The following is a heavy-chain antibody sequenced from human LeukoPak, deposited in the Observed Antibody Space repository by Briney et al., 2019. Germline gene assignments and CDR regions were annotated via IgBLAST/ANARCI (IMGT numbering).Heavy chain of an antibody. D-gene: IGHD3-22*01. CDR3: ARLSISGSSLSYFDY. Sequence: ESGPGLVKPSETLSLTCTVSGGSISSYYWSWIRQPPGKGLEWIGNIYDSGSTNYNPSLKSRVTISVDTSKNQCSLKLSSVTAADTAVYYCARLSISGSSLSYFDYRGQGTLVNVSS. CDR2: IYDSGST. V-gene: IGHV4-59*01. CDR1: GGSISSYY. J-gene: IGHJ4*02.